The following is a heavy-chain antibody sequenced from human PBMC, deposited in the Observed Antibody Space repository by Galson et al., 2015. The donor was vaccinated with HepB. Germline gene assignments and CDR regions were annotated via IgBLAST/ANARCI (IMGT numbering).Heavy chain of an antibody. CDR3: ARDASEWSRDY. V-gene: IGHV3-21*03. CDR2: IGRDLNYI. Sequence: SLRLSCAASGFTFSPFGMPWVRQAPGKGLEWVSVIGRDLNYIHYADSVKGRFITSRDNAKNTVYLQMNSLRVEDSGVYYCARDASEWSRDYWGQGTPVTVSS. CDR1: GFTFSPFG. D-gene: IGHD3-3*01. J-gene: IGHJ4*02.